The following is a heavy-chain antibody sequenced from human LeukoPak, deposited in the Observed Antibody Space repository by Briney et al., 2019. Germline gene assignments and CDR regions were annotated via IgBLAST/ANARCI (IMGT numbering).Heavy chain of an antibody. D-gene: IGHD2-2*01. CDR3: ARGGGYCSSTSCYPNAFDI. V-gene: IGHV4-30-4*08. CDR1: GGSISSGDYY. CDR2: IYYSGST. J-gene: IGHJ3*02. Sequence: SETLSLTCTVSGGSISSGDYYWSWIRQPPGKGLEWIGYIYYSGSTYYNPSLKSRVTISVDTPKNQFSLKLSSVTAADTAVYYCARGGGYCSSTSCYPNAFDIWGQGTMVTVSS.